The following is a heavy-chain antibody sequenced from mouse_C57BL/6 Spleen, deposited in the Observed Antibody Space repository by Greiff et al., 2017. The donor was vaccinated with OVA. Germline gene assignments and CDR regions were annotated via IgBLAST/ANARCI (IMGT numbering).Heavy chain of an antibody. J-gene: IGHJ4*01. Sequence: EVQVVESGGGLVKPGGSLKLSCAASGFTFRDYGMHWVRQAPEKGLEWVAYISSGSSTIYYADTVKGRFTISRDNAKNTLFLQMTSLRSEDTAMYYCARSHYYAMDYWGQGTSVTVSS. V-gene: IGHV5-17*01. CDR1: GFTFRDYG. CDR3: ARSHYYAMDY. CDR2: ISSGSSTI.